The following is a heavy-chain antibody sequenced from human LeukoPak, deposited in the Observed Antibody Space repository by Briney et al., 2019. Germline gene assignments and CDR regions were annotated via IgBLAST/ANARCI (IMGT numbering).Heavy chain of an antibody. CDR1: GFTFDDYA. D-gene: IGHD3-22*01. CDR2: ISWNSGSI. CDR3: AKDMGRYYDSSGYKGGFDY. Sequence: GGSLRLSCAASGFTFDDYAMHWVRQAPGKGLEWVSGISWNSGSIGYADSVKGRFTISRDNAKNSLYLQMNSLRAEDTALYYCAKDMGRYYDSSGYKGGFDYWGQGTLVTVSS. V-gene: IGHV3-9*01. J-gene: IGHJ4*02.